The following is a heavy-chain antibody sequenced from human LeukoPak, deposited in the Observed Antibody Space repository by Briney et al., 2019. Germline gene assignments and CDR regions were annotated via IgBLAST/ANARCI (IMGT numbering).Heavy chain of an antibody. Sequence: GGSLRLSCVASGFTFYNYAMSWVRQALGRGLEWASSTAGSGISKDYADSVKGRFTISKDKSKNTLYLQMDNLRAEDAGVYFCARLPTFYYDSSGYHYDYWGQGTLVTVSS. J-gene: IGHJ4*02. CDR3: ARLPTFYYDSSGYHYDY. CDR1: GFTFYNYA. CDR2: TAGSGISK. D-gene: IGHD3-22*01. V-gene: IGHV3-23*01.